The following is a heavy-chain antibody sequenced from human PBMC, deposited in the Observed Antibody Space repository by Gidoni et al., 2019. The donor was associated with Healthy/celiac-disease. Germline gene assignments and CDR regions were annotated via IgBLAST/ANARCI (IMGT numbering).Heavy chain of an antibody. V-gene: IGHV3-23*01. D-gene: IGHD3-22*01. CDR3: AKKRITMIVAPLDDAFDI. CDR1: GFTFSSYA. Sequence: EVQLLESGGGLVQPGGSLRLSCAASGFTFSSYAMSWVRQAPGKGLEWVSAISGSGGSTYYADSVKGRFTISRDNSKNTLYLQMNSLRAEDTAVYYCAKKRITMIVAPLDDAFDIWGQGTMVTVSS. J-gene: IGHJ3*02. CDR2: ISGSGGST.